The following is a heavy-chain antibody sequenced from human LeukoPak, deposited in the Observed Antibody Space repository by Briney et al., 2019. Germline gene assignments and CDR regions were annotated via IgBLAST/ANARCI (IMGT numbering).Heavy chain of an antibody. V-gene: IGHV4-39*07. Sequence: SETLSLTCSVSGGSISLSYYYWGWIRQPPGKALEWIGSVYYSGTTSYNPSLKSRVTISVDMSKNQFSLKLSSVTAADTAVYYCAITGSGDTIDYWGQGTLVTVSS. CDR3: AITGSGDTIDY. J-gene: IGHJ4*02. CDR1: GGSISLSYYY. D-gene: IGHD3-10*01. CDR2: VYYSGTT.